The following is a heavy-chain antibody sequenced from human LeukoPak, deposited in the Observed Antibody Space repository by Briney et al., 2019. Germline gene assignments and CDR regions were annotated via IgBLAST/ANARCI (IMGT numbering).Heavy chain of an antibody. D-gene: IGHD6-19*01. V-gene: IGHV3-23*01. J-gene: IGHJ4*02. Sequence: GGPLRLSCAASGFTFSSYGMSWVRQAPGKGLEWVSAISGSGGSTYYADSVKGRFTISRDNSKNTLYLQMNSLRAEDTAVYYCAKDLYPLEQWPLFDYWGQGTLVTVSS. CDR3: AKDLYPLEQWPLFDY. CDR1: GFTFSSYG. CDR2: ISGSGGST.